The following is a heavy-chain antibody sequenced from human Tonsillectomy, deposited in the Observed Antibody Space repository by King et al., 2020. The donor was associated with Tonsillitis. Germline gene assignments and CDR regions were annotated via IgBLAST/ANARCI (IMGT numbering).Heavy chain of an antibody. V-gene: IGHV1-46*01. CDR2: INPSGGST. D-gene: IGHD6-19*01. Sequence: QLVQSGAEVKKPGASVKVSCKASGYTFTSYYMHWVRQAPGQGLEWMGIINPSGGSTNYAQKFQGRVTMTRDTSTSTVYMELSILRSEDTAVYYCARNIAVAGNDPWYYYYGMDVWGQGTTVTVSS. CDR1: GYTFTSYY. J-gene: IGHJ6*02. CDR3: ARNIAVAGNDPWYYYYGMDV.